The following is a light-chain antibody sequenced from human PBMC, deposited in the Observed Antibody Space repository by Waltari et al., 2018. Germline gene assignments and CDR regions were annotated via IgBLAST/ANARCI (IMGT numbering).Light chain of an antibody. CDR2: YDS. Sequence: SYVLTQPPSVAVAPGETARVTWGGTHLDSKSVHLYQQKPGQAPVLVISYDSDRPSGIPERFSGSNSGDTATLTISRVEAGDEADYYCQVWDANTDPGVFGTGTEVTVL. CDR1: HLDSKS. CDR3: QVWDANTDPGV. J-gene: IGLJ1*01. V-gene: IGLV3-21*01.